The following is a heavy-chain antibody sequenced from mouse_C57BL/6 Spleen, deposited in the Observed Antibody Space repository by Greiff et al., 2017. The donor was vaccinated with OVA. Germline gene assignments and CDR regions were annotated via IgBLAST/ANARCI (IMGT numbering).Heavy chain of an antibody. D-gene: IGHD1-1*01. CDR3: ARDHYGSRGAY. CDR1: GFTFSSYA. V-gene: IGHV5-4*01. J-gene: IGHJ3*01. CDR2: ISDGGSYT. Sequence: EVMLVESGGGLVKPGGSLKLSCAASGFTFSSYAMSWVRQTPEKRLEWVATISDGGSYTYYPDNVKGRFTISRDNAKNNLYLQMSHLKSEDTAMYYCARDHYGSRGAYWGQGTLVTVSA.